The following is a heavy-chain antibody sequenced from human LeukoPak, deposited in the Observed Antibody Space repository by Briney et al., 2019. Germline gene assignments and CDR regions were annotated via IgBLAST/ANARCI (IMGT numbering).Heavy chain of an antibody. D-gene: IGHD6-19*01. J-gene: IGHJ5*02. CDR1: GYTFTNYG. V-gene: IGHV1-18*01. Sequence: GTSVKVSCKASGYTFTNYGISWVRQAPGQGLEWMGWISAYNGNTNYAQKLQGRVTMTTDTSTSTAYMELRSLRSDDTAVYNCARDPGSFLSSSGWLNWFDPWGQGTLVTVSS. CDR3: ARDPGSFLSSSGWLNWFDP. CDR2: ISAYNGNT.